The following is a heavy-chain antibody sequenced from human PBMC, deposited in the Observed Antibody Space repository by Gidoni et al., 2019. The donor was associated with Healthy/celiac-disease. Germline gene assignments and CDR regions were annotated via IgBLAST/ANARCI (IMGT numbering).Heavy chain of an antibody. Sequence: GKPSQTLSLTCTVSGGSISSGGYYWRWIRQHPGKGLEWIGYIYYSGSTYYNPSLKSRVTISVDSSKNQFSLKLSSVTAADTAVYYCAREGDGSGMGYWGQGTLVTVSS. CDR1: GGSISSGGYY. J-gene: IGHJ4*02. V-gene: IGHV4-31*03. D-gene: IGHD3-10*01. CDR3: AREGDGSGMGY. CDR2: IYYSGST.